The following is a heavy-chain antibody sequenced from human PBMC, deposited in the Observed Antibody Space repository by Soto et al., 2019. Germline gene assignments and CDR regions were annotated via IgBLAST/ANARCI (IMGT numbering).Heavy chain of an antibody. D-gene: IGHD1-26*01. J-gene: IGHJ5*02. CDR1: GFPFSDLY. CDR2: IRNKANYYTT. CDR3: LIVGGTRT. V-gene: IGHV3-72*01. Sequence: EVQVVESGGGLVQPGGSLRLSCAASGFPFSDLYIDWVRQAPGKGLAWVARIRNKANYYTTDYAASVTGRFTISRDDSTNSVYLQMNSLQTEDTAVSYCLIVGGTRTWGQGTLVSVSS.